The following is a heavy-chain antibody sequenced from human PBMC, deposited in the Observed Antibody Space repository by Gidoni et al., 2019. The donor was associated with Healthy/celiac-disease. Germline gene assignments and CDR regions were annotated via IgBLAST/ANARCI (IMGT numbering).Heavy chain of an antibody. CDR2: FDPEDGET. Sequence: QVQLVQSGAEVKKPGASVKVSCKVSGYTLTELSRHWVRQAPGKGLEWMGGFDPEDGETIYVQKCQGRVTMTEETSTDTAYMELSSLRSEDTAVYYCAGHSEPAALYYYYYGMDVWGQGTTVTVSS. V-gene: IGHV1-24*01. J-gene: IGHJ6*02. D-gene: IGHD2-2*01. CDR3: AGHSEPAALYYYYYGMDV. CDR1: GYTLTELS.